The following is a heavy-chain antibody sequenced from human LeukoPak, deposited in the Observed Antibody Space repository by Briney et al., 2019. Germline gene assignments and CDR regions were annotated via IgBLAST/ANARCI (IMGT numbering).Heavy chain of an antibody. J-gene: IGHJ1*01. Sequence: GGSLRLSCVAYGFNFRDYSMNWVRQAPGKGLEWVAHINPDGRDSYYVDSVKGRFTISRDNAQNSMYLQMNSLRVEDTAVYYCTSWGDTTAEYFQRWGQGTLVTVSS. CDR1: GFNFRDYS. CDR3: TSWGDTTAEYFQR. V-gene: IGHV3-7*01. CDR2: INPDGRDS. D-gene: IGHD2-21*02.